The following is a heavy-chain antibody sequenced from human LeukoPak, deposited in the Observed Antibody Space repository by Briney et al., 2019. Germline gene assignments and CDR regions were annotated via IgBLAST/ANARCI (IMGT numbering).Heavy chain of an antibody. Sequence: ASVKVSCKASGYTFTGYYIHWVRQAPGQGLEWMGWISAYNGNTNYAQKLQGRVTMTTDTSTSTAYMELRSLRSDDTAVYYCARVYSGSEDAFDIWGQGTMVTVSS. J-gene: IGHJ3*02. D-gene: IGHD1-26*01. CDR1: GYTFTGYY. CDR2: ISAYNGNT. V-gene: IGHV1-18*04. CDR3: ARVYSGSEDAFDI.